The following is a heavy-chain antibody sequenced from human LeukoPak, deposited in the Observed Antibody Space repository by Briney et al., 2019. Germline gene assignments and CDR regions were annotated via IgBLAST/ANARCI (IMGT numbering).Heavy chain of an antibody. J-gene: IGHJ5*02. CDR3: ARDYYGSLNWFDP. D-gene: IGHD3-10*01. CDR2: IYYSGST. CDR1: GGSISSGDYY. V-gene: IGHV4-30-4*01. Sequence: SETLSLTCTVSGGSISSGDYYWSWIRQPPGKGLERIGYIYYSGSTYYNPSLKSRVTISVDTSKNQFSLKLSSVTAADTAVYYCARDYYGSLNWFDPWGQGTLVTVSS.